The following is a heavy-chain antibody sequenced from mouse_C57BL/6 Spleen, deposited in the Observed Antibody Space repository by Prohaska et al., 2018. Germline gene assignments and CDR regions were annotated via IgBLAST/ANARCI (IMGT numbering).Heavy chain of an antibody. V-gene: IGHV9-3*01. Sequence: QIQLVQSGPELKKPGETVKISCKASGYTFTTYGMSWVKQAPGKGLKWMGWINTYSGVPTYADDFNGRFAFSLETSASTAYLQINNLKNEDTATYFCARSYYYGSSYGWYFDVWGTGTTVTVSS. CDR3: ARSYYYGSSYGWYFDV. CDR2: INTYSGVP. J-gene: IGHJ1*03. D-gene: IGHD1-1*01. CDR1: GYTFTTYG.